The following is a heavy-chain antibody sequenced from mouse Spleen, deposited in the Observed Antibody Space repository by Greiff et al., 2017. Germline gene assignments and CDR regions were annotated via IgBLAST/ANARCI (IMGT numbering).Heavy chain of an antibody. J-gene: IGHJ2*01. CDR1: GFTFSDYY. CDR3: ARDAYYGNYFDY. D-gene: IGHD2-10*01. CDR2: INYDGSST. Sequence: VQLVESEGGLVQPGSSMKLSCTASGFTFSDYYMAWVRQVPEKGLEWVANINYDGSSTYYLDSLKSRFIISRDNAKNILYLQMSSLKSEDTATYYCARDAYYGNYFDYWGQGTTLTVSS. V-gene: IGHV5-16*01.